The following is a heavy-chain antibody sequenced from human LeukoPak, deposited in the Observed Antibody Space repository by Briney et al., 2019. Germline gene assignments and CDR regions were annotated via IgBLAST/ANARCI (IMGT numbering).Heavy chain of an antibody. CDR3: AREGAVAGTGNLDI. D-gene: IGHD6-19*01. J-gene: IGHJ3*02. CDR2: IIPIFGTA. Sequence: SVKVSCKASGGTFSSYAISWVRQAPGQGLEWMGGIIPIFGTANYAQKFQGRVTITTDESTSTAYMELSSLRSEDTAVYYCAREGAVAGTGNLDIWGQGTMVTVSS. V-gene: IGHV1-69*05. CDR1: GGTFSSYA.